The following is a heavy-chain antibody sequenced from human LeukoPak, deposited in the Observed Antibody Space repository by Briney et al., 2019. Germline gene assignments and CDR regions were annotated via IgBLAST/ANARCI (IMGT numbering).Heavy chain of an antibody. CDR1: GDSISSSY. D-gene: IGHD6-19*01. CDR2: IHTSGST. J-gene: IGHJ4*02. V-gene: IGHV4-4*07. CDR3: ARVRLGRGLDY. Sequence: SETLSLTCTVSGDSISSSYWGWIRQPAGKGLEWIGRIHTSGSTYYSPSLKSRVTMSVDTSTNQFSLKLSSVTAADTAMYYCARVRLGRGLDYWGQGTLVTVSS.